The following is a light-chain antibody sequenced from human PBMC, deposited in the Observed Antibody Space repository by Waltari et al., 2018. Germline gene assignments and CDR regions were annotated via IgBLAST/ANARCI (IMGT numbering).Light chain of an antibody. Sequence: GGGATLSCRASQSVGGTLAWYQQKPGQAPRLLLYGASIRAPGTPDRFSGTGSGTDFSLTISRLEPEDFAVYYCQHYVRLPATFGQGTKVEIK. CDR1: QSVGGT. CDR3: QHYVRLPAT. CDR2: GAS. J-gene: IGKJ1*01. V-gene: IGKV3-20*01.